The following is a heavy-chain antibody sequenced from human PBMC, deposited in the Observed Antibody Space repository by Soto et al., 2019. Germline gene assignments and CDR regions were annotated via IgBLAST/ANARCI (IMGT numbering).Heavy chain of an antibody. V-gene: IGHV4-31*03. CDR3: ARDRTGEDWYFDL. J-gene: IGHJ2*01. D-gene: IGHD7-27*01. CDR1: GGSISSGGYY. Sequence: QVQLQESGPGLVKPSQTLSLTCTVSGGSISSGGYYWSWIRQHPGNGMEWIGYIYYSGSTYYNPSIKSRVTISVDTSKNQFSLKLSSVTATDTAVYYCARDRTGEDWYFDLWGRGTLVTVSS. CDR2: IYYSGST.